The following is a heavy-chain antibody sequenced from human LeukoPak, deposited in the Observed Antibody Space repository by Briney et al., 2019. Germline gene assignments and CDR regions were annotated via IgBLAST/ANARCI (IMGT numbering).Heavy chain of an antibody. CDR2: ISAYNGNT. D-gene: IGHD3-22*01. J-gene: IGHJ3*02. Sequence: ASVKVSCKAPGYTFTSYGISWVRQAPGQGLEWMGWISAYNGNTNYAQKLQGRVTMTTDTSTSTAYMELRSLRSDDTAVYYCARFALFYYDSSGWGGYDAFDIWGQGTMVTVSS. V-gene: IGHV1-18*01. CDR3: ARFALFYYDSSGWGGYDAFDI. CDR1: GYTFTSYG.